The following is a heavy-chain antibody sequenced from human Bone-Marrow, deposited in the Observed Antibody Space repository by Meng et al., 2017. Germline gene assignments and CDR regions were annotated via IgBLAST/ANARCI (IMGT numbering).Heavy chain of an antibody. D-gene: IGHD1-14*01. Sequence: ASVKVSCKASGYTFSDYYIHWVRQAPGQGLEWMGRINPNGGDTRFGENFQGRVTLTRDTSISTVHMDLSGLTSDDTAVYYCARDFRIHGSYSSDYWGQGTLVTVSS. CDR1: GYTFSDYY. V-gene: IGHV1-2*06. J-gene: IGHJ4*02. CDR3: ARDFRIHGSYSSDY. CDR2: INPNGGDT.